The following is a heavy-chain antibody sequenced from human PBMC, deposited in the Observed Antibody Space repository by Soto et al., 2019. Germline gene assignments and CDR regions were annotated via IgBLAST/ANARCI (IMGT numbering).Heavy chain of an antibody. V-gene: IGHV1-18*01. Sequence: QVQLVQSGAEVKKPGASVKVSCKASGYTFTSYGISWVRQAHGQGLEWMGWISAYNGNTNYAQKLQGRVTMTTDTSTSTAYMELRSLRSDDTAVYYCARAGIMITFGGVIVTYYFDYWGQGTLVTVSS. CDR1: GYTFTSYG. D-gene: IGHD3-16*02. CDR2: ISAYNGNT. CDR3: ARAGIMITFGGVIVTYYFDY. J-gene: IGHJ4*02.